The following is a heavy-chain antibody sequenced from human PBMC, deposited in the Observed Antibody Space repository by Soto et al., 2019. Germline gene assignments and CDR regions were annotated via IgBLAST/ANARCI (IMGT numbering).Heavy chain of an antibody. J-gene: IGHJ4*02. V-gene: IGHV3-7*01. Sequence: GGSLRLSCAASGFTFRNYSMSWVRQAAGRGLEWAANTNRDGSQAYYVDSVKGRFTISRDNAKNSIYLQMDSLRADDTAVYYCVTDAQNSEWLTLGYWGQGT. CDR2: TNRDGSQA. CDR3: VTDAQNSEWLTLGY. D-gene: IGHD3-9*01. CDR1: GFTFRNYS.